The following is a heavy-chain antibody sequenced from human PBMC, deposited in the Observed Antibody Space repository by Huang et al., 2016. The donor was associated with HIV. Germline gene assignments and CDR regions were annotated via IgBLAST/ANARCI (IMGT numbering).Heavy chain of an antibody. D-gene: IGHD4-17*01. Sequence: EVQLVESGGGLVKPGGSLRLSCAASGFTLTTFSMNWVRPAPGWGLQWVASCNVPCTHIYYAESVEGRFTISRDNTRNSLYLQLNSLRAEDTAVYYCVRIGYGENSYGSGYFDPWGQGTLVAVSS. CDR1: GFTLTTFS. J-gene: IGHJ5*02. CDR3: VRIGYGENSYGSGYFDP. CDR2: CNVPCTHI. V-gene: IGHV3-21*01.